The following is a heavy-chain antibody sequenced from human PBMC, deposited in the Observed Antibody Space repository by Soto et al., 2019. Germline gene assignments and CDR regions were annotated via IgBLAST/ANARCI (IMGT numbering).Heavy chain of an antibody. J-gene: IGHJ4*02. D-gene: IGHD5-18*01. V-gene: IGHV5-51*01. Sequence: PGESLKISCQGSGYSFASYWIGCVRQIPGKGLEWMGIIYPGDSDTSYSPSFQGQVTISSDKSISSSYLQWNSLKASDTAMYYCASSVYSHSWTYWGQGTLVIVSS. CDR2: IYPGDSDT. CDR3: ASSVYSHSWTY. CDR1: GYSFASYW.